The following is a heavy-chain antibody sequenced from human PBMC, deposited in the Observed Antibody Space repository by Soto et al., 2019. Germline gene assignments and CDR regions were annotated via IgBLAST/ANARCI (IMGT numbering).Heavy chain of an antibody. V-gene: IGHV4-39*01. CDR1: GGSISSSSYY. CDR2: IYYTGST. D-gene: IGHD1-26*01. Sequence: TSETLSLTCTVSGGSISSSSYYWGWIRQPPGKGLEWIGSIYYTGSTYYNPSLQSRVTISIDTSKNQFSLKLSSVTAADTAVYYCARAPYFSSYRDAPYFDYWGQGTLVTVLL. J-gene: IGHJ4*02. CDR3: ARAPYFSSYRDAPYFDY.